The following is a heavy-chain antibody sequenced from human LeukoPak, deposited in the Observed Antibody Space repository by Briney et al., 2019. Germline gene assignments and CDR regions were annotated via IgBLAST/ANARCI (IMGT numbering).Heavy chain of an antibody. CDR2: ISSGGTYT. Sequence: PGGSLRLSCAASGFIFSDYYMSWIRQAPGKGLEWVSYISSGGTYTNYADSVKGRFTISRDNAKNSLYLQMNSLRAEDTAVYYCARDYYDSSGYYYRGKFDYWGQGTLVTVSS. CDR3: ARDYYDSSGYYYRGKFDY. D-gene: IGHD3-22*01. J-gene: IGHJ4*02. CDR1: GFIFSDYY. V-gene: IGHV3-11*06.